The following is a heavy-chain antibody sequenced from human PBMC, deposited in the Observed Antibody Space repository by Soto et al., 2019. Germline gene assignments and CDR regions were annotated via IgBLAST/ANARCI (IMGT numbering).Heavy chain of an antibody. D-gene: IGHD1-26*01. J-gene: IGHJ5*02. V-gene: IGHV4-4*02. Sequence: SVTLSLTCAVSGGSISSLNWRSWVRKPPGKGLEWIGEIYHSGSTNYNPSLKSRVTISVDKSKNQFSLKLSSVTAADTAVYYCARDPSGHPPLYRFDPWGQGTLVTVSS. CDR3: ARDPSGHPPLYRFDP. CDR2: IYHSGST. CDR1: GGSISSLNW.